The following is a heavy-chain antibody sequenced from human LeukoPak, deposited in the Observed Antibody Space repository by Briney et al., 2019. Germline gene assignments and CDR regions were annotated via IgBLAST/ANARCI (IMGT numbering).Heavy chain of an antibody. Sequence: GGSLRLSCAASGFTFSSYAMSWVRQAPGKGLEWVSVIYSGGSTYYADSVKGRFTISRDNSKNTLYLQMNSLRAEDTAVYYCARDYDILTGYPNSYYGMDVWGQGTTVTVSS. CDR1: GFTFSSYA. V-gene: IGHV3-66*01. CDR3: ARDYDILTGYPNSYYGMDV. J-gene: IGHJ6*02. D-gene: IGHD3-9*01. CDR2: IYSGGST.